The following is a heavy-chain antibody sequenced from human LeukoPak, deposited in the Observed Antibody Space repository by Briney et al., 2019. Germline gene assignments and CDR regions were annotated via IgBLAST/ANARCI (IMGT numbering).Heavy chain of an antibody. CDR3: AKDYVWGSYRWESYFDY. CDR2: ISSSGSTI. Sequence: KSGGSLRLSCAASGFTFSDYYMSWIRQAPGKGLEWVSYISSSGSTIYYADSVKGRFTISRDNAKNSLYLQMNSLRAEDTAVYYCAKDYVWGSYRWESYFDYWGPGTLVTVSS. CDR1: GFTFSDYY. V-gene: IGHV3-11*04. D-gene: IGHD3-16*02. J-gene: IGHJ4*02.